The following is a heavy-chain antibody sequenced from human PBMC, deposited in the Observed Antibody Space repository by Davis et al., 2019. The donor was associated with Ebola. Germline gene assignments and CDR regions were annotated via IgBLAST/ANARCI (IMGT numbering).Heavy chain of an antibody. V-gene: IGHV3-7*01. D-gene: IGHD2-15*01. CDR3: AREVGPNYFDY. CDR1: GFTFSSYW. CDR2: IKQDGSEK. J-gene: IGHJ4*02. Sequence: GESLKISCAASGFTFSSYWMSWVRQAPGKGLEWVANIKQDGSEKYYVDSVKGRFTISRDNAKNSLYLQMNSLRAEDTAVYYCAREVGPNYFDYWGQGTLVTVSS.